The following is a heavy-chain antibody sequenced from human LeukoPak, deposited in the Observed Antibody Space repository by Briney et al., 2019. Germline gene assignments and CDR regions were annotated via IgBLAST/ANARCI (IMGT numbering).Heavy chain of an antibody. CDR1: GFTFSDYY. J-gene: IGHJ4*02. V-gene: IGHV3-23*01. CDR3: AKDRSSSTIAVRGGY. CDR2: ISSSGGST. Sequence: PGGSLRLSCAASGFTFSDYYMSWIRQAPGKGPEWVSAISSSGGSTYYADSVKGRFTISRDKSKNTLYLQMNSLRVEDTALYYCAKDRSSSTIAVRGGYWGQGTLVTVSS. D-gene: IGHD6-19*01.